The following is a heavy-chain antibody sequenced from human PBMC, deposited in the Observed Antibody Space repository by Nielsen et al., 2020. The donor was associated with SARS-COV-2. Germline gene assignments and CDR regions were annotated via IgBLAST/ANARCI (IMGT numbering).Heavy chain of an antibody. CDR1: GYTFTGYY. V-gene: IGHV1-2*06. Sequence: ASVKVSRKASGYTFTGYYMHWVRQAPGQGLEWMGRINPNSGGTNYAQKFQGRVTMTRDTSISTAYMELSRLRSDDTAVYYCARDPNCSGGSCYPELYYYGMDVWGQGTTVTVSS. D-gene: IGHD2-15*01. J-gene: IGHJ6*02. CDR3: ARDPNCSGGSCYPELYYYGMDV. CDR2: INPNSGGT.